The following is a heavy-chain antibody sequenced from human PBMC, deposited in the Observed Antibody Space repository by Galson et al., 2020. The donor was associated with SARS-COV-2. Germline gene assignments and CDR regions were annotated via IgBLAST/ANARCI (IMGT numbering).Heavy chain of an antibody. Sequence: GGSLRLSCAASGFTFSSYGMHWVRQAPGKGLEWVALISYDGSNKYYADSVKGRFTISRDNSKNTLYLQMTSLSAKDTAVYYCAKGYSGYDYLDYWGQGTLVTVSS. D-gene: IGHD5-12*01. J-gene: IGHJ4*02. CDR2: ISYDGSNK. CDR3: AKGYSGYDYLDY. CDR1: GFTFSSYG. V-gene: IGHV3-30*18.